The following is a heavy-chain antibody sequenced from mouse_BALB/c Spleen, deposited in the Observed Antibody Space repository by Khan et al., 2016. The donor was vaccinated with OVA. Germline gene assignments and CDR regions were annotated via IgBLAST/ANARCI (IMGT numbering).Heavy chain of an antibody. CDR2: ISSGCDYT. Sequence: EVELVESGGDLVKPGGSLKLSCAASGFTFSSHSMSWVRQTPDKSLEWVATISSGCDYTYYPDYLKGRFTLSTYNARNHLYLQMSSLKSEDTAMYYCARHLTGSFAYWGQGTLVTVYA. J-gene: IGHJ3*01. V-gene: IGHV5-6*01. CDR3: ARHLTGSFAY. CDR1: GFTFSSHS. D-gene: IGHD4-1*01.